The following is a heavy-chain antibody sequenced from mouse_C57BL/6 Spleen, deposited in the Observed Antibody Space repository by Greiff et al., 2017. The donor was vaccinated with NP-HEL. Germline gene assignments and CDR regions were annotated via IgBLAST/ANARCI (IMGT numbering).Heavy chain of an antibody. CDR2: ISSGSSTI. V-gene: IGHV5-17*01. J-gene: IGHJ2*01. Sequence: DVMLVESGGGLVKPGGSLKFSCAASGFTFSDYGMHWVRQAPEKGLEWVAYISSGSSTIYYADTVKGRFTISRDTAKNTLFLQMTSLRSEDTAMYYCARINYLYYFDYWGQSTTLTVSS. CDR3: ARINYLYYFDY. CDR1: GFTFSDYG. D-gene: IGHD2-1*01.